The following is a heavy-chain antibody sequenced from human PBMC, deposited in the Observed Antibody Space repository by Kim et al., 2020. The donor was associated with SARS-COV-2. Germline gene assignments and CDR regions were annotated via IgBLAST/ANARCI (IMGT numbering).Heavy chain of an antibody. CDR1: GGSISSYY. Sequence: SETLSLTCTVSGGSISSYYWSWMRQPPGKGLEWIGYIYYSGSTNYNPSLKSRVTISVDTSKNQCSLKLSSGTAADTAAYYCARANWEIEHYYGMDVWGQGTTVTVSS. V-gene: IGHV4-59*13. D-gene: IGHD7-27*01. CDR3: ARANWEIEHYYGMDV. CDR2: IYYSGST. J-gene: IGHJ6*02.